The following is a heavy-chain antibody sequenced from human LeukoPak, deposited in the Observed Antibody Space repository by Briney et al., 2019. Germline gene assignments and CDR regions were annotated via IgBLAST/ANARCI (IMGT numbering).Heavy chain of an antibody. CDR2: INEDGSVR. CDR3: VRGLITAAGIDI. V-gene: IGHV3-7*01. CDR1: ALTLIRDW. Sequence: AGGSLILSCAAPALTLIRDWMTSARQAPGRGLEWLANINEDGSVRYYVDSLEGRFTVSRDNAENSLFLQMNRLRREHADICFRVRGLITAAGIDIWGEGALVAVSS. D-gene: IGHD6-13*01. J-gene: IGHJ4*02.